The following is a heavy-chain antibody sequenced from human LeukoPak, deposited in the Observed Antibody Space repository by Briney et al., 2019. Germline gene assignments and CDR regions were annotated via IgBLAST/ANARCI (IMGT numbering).Heavy chain of an antibody. J-gene: IGHJ4*02. CDR3: ARDPYYYDSSGYYYSIGAFDI. V-gene: IGHV4-59*11. CDR2: IYYSGST. CDR1: GGSISSHY. D-gene: IGHD3-22*01. Sequence: SETLSLTCTVSGGSISSHYWSWIRQPPGKGLEWIGYIYYSGSTNYNPSLKSRVTISVDTSKNQFSLKLSSVTAADTAVYYCARDPYYYDSSGYYYSIGAFDIWGQGTLLTVSS.